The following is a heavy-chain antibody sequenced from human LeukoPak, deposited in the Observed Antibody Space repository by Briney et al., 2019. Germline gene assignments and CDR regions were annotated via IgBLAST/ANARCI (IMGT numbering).Heavy chain of an antibody. CDR1: GFTVSSNY. Sequence: GGSLRLSCAASGFTVSSNYMSWVRQAPGKGLEWVSVIYSGGSTYYADSVKGRFTISRDNSKNTLYLQMNSLRAEDTAVYYCARLWEYDAFDIWAKGQWSPSLQ. CDR3: ARLWEYDAFDI. CDR2: IYSGGST. D-gene: IGHD1-26*01. V-gene: IGHV3-53*01. J-gene: IGHJ3*02.